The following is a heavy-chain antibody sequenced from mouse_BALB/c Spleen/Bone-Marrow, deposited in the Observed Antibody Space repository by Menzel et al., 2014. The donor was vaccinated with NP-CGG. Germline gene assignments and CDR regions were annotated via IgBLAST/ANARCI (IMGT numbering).Heavy chain of an antibody. CDR2: IDPENGNT. J-gene: IGHJ4*01. Sequence: EVMLVESGAELVRPGALVKLSCKASGFNFNDYYMQWVKRRPEQGLEWIGWIDPENGNTIYDPKFQGKASITADTSSNTAYLQLSSLTSEDTAVYYCARGDGYAMDYWGQGTSVTVSS. CDR1: GFNFNDYY. V-gene: IGHV14-1*02. CDR3: ARGDGYAMDY.